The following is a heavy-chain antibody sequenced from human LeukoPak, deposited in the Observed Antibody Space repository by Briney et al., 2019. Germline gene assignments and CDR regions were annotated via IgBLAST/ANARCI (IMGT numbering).Heavy chain of an antibody. J-gene: IGHJ4*02. CDR3: AREYGYSYRFFDY. CDR2: IIPIFGTA. Sequence: SVKVSCKASGGTFSSYAISWVRQAPGQGLEWMGRIIPIFGTANYALKFQGRVTITTDESTSTAYMELSSLRSEDTAVYYCAREYGYSYRFFDYWGQGTLVTVSS. CDR1: GGTFSSYA. D-gene: IGHD5-18*01. V-gene: IGHV1-69*05.